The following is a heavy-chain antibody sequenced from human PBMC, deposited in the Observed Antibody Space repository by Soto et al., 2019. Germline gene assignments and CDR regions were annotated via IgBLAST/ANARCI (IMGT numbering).Heavy chain of an antibody. CDR2: IYHSGST. V-gene: IGHV4-30-2*01. CDR1: CGSISSGGYS. Sequence: SETLSLTCAVSCGSISSGGYSWSWIRQPPGKGLEWIGYIYHSGSTYYNPSLKSRVTISVDRSKNQFSLKLSSVTAADTAVYYCAREHDSSPPDYWGQGTLVTVSS. CDR3: AREHDSSPPDY. D-gene: IGHD3-22*01. J-gene: IGHJ4*02.